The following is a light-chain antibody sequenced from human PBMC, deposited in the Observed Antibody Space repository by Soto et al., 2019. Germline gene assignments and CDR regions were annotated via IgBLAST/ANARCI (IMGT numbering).Light chain of an antibody. CDR1: SANIGNNY. J-gene: IGLJ1*01. CDR3: AAWDDSLNGLV. V-gene: IGLV1-44*01. CDR2: SNN. Sequence: QSVLTQPPSASGTPGQRVTISCSGRSANIGNNYVCWYQQLPGTAPKLLIYSNNQRPSGVPDRFSGSKSGTSASLAISGLQSEDEADYYCAAWDDSLNGLVFGTGTKVTVL.